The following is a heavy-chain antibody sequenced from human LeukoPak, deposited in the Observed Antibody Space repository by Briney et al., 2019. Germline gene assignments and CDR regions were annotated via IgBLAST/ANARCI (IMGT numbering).Heavy chain of an antibody. Sequence: GGPLTLFCAASGFAFNKYAVMCLPQAPGGGVEWASYLGCSGGSTYYADSVRGRFTMSRDNSKNTLYLQMNSLRAEDTAVCFCAKEGDSSGYYVILCFFDYWGQGTLVTVSS. CDR3: AKEGDSSGYYVILCFFDY. J-gene: IGHJ4*02. CDR2: LGCSGGST. V-gene: IGHV3-23*01. CDR1: GFAFNKYA. D-gene: IGHD6-19*01.